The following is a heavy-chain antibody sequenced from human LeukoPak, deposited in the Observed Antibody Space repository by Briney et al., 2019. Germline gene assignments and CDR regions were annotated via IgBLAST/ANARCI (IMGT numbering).Heavy chain of an antibody. CDR3: ARGRLQGYCSNTSCYTFFDY. V-gene: IGHV4-34*01. CDR1: GGSFSGYY. J-gene: IGHJ4*02. D-gene: IGHD2-2*02. Sequence: PSETLSLTCAVYGGSFSGYYWSWIRQPPGKGLEWIGEINHSGSTNYNPSLKSRVTISVDTSKNQFSLKLSSVTAADTAVYYCARGRLQGYCSNTSCYTFFDYWGQGTLVTVSS. CDR2: INHSGST.